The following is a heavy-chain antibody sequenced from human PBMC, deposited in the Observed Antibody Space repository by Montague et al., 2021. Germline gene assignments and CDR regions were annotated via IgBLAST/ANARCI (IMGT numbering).Heavy chain of an antibody. CDR3: ARVGLGGGPNFDY. D-gene: IGHD1-26*01. J-gene: IGHJ4*02. CDR2: ITLDGSST. CDR1: GFSFSSYW. V-gene: IGHV3-74*01. Sequence: SLRLSCAASGFSFSSYWMHWVRQAPGKGLLWVSRITLDGSSTTFADSVKGRFTTSRDNAKATLYLQMNSLRAEDTAVYYCARVGLGGGPNFDYWGQGTLVTVSS.